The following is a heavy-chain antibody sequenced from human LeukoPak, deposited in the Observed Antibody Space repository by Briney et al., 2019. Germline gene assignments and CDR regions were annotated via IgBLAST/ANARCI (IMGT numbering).Heavy chain of an antibody. CDR3: ARWNDGWDFDY. D-gene: IGHD1-1*01. CDR2: IKEDGTEE. Sequence: GGSLRLSCAASGFTSSSSWMTWVRQAPGKGLEWVAHIKEDGTEEYYVDSVKGRSTISRDNAKNSLYLQMNSLRAEDTAVYYCARWNDGWDFDYWGQGTLVSVSS. CDR1: GFTSSSSW. J-gene: IGHJ4*02. V-gene: IGHV3-7*05.